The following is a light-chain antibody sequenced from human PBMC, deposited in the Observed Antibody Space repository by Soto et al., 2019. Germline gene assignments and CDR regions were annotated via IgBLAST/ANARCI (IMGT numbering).Light chain of an antibody. CDR1: SSNIGSNA. Sequence: QSVLTQPPSASGTPGQRVTISCSGGSSNIGSNAVNWYRQLPGTAPQLLIYSNDQRPSGVPDRFFGSKSGTSASLAISGLQSEDEADYYCATWDESLRGGVFGGGTKLTVL. J-gene: IGLJ3*02. CDR2: SND. CDR3: ATWDESLRGGV. V-gene: IGLV1-44*01.